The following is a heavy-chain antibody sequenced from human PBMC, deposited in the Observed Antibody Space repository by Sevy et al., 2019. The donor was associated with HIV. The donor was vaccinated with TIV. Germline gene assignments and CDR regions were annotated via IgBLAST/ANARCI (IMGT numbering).Heavy chain of an antibody. D-gene: IGHD2-2*01. V-gene: IGHV3-23*01. CDR2: ISGSGGST. CDR3: AKDLSNGVVPADFDY. J-gene: IGHJ4*02. Sequence: GGSLRLSCAASGFTFSSYAMSWVRQAPGKELEWVSAISGSGGSTYYADSVKGRFTISRDNSKNTLYLQMNSLRAEDTAVYYCAKDLSNGVVPADFDYWGQGTLVTVSS. CDR1: GFTFSSYA.